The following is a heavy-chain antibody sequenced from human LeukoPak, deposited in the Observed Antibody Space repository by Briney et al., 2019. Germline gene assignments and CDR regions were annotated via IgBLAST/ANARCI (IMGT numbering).Heavy chain of an antibody. CDR2: IYTGGNT. J-gene: IGHJ4*02. CDR1: GFTVDSNY. V-gene: IGHV3-53*01. Sequence: PGGSLRLSCAASGFTVDSNYLSWVRQAPGKGLEWVSTIYTGGNTYYAASVKGRFTISRDFSKNTVFLHMNSLRAEDTAMYYCVKDRGLRNQWLQVTYDSWGQGTLVTVSS. D-gene: IGHD5-24*01. CDR3: VKDRGLRNQWLQVTYDS.